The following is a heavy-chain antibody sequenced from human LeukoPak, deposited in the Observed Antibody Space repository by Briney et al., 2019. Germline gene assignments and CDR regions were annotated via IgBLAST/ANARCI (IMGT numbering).Heavy chain of an antibody. J-gene: IGHJ3*02. CDR2: IRGNGGGP. Sequence: GGSLRLSCAASGFTFSSYAMSWVRQAPGKGLEWVSSIRGNGGGPFYADSVKGRFTISRDNSENTLFLQMNSLRADDAAVYYCAKDQVGVLPDAFDIWGPGTMVSVSS. D-gene: IGHD3-10*01. V-gene: IGHV3-23*01. CDR3: AKDQVGVLPDAFDI. CDR1: GFTFSSYA.